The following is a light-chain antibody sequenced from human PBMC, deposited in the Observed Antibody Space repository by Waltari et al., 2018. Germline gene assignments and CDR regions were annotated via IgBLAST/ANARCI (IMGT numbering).Light chain of an antibody. CDR1: SSNIGAGYE. CDR2: GNT. V-gene: IGLV1-40*01. CDR3: QSYDSSGHYV. J-gene: IGLJ1*01. Sequence: QSVLTQPPSVSGAPGERATISCTGSSSNIGAGYEVHWYQQVPGTAPKLLIYGNTNRPSGVPDRVSGSKAGTSASLASTGRQAEDESDYYCQSYDSSGHYVFGSGTKVTVL.